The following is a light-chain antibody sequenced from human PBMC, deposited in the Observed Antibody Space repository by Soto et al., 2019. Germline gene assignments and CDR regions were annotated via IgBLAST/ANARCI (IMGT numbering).Light chain of an antibody. Sequence: EIVMTQSPATLSVSPGETATLSCRASQSVGSNLAWYQHKPGQAPRLLIYGASTRGTGIPARFSGSGSGTEFTLTISSLQSEDFAVYYCQQCNNWPMYTFGQGTKLEIK. CDR3: QQCNNWPMYT. J-gene: IGKJ2*01. V-gene: IGKV3-15*01. CDR2: GAS. CDR1: QSVGSN.